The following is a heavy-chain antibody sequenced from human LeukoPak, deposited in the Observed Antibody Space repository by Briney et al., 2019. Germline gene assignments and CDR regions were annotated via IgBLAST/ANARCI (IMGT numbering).Heavy chain of an antibody. J-gene: IGHJ4*02. Sequence: LGGSLRLSCAASGFTFSTYWMSWVRQAPGKGLEWVANIKQDGSEKYYLDSVKGRFTISRDNAKTSLYLQMNSLRAEDTAVYFCTRAAAAGIDYWGQGTLVTVSS. CDR3: TRAAAAGIDY. CDR1: GFTFSTYW. V-gene: IGHV3-7*01. CDR2: IKQDGSEK. D-gene: IGHD6-13*01.